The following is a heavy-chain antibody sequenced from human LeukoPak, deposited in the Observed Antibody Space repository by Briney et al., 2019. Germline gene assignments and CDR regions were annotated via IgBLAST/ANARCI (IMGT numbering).Heavy chain of an antibody. Sequence: GGSLRLSCLASKFTFNNYAMTWVRQAPGKGLEWVSSISGSGDNMDYADSVKGRFTISRDNSENTLYLQMTSLRGEDTAVYYCARDGYSGSYYRLYYFFMDVWGKGTTVTVSS. CDR3: ARDGYSGSYYRLYYFFMDV. D-gene: IGHD1-26*01. CDR1: KFTFNNYA. CDR2: ISGSGDNM. J-gene: IGHJ6*03. V-gene: IGHV3-23*01.